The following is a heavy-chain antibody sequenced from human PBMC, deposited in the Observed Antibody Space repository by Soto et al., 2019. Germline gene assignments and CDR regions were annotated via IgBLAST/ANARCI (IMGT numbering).Heavy chain of an antibody. D-gene: IGHD1-26*01. CDR2: INTDNGKT. CDR1: GYSFTSYA. V-gene: IGHV1-3*04. Sequence: QVQLVQSGAEGKKPGASVKVSCKASGYSFTSYASHWVRQAPGQGLEWMGWINTDNGKTKYSQKFQGRVTITRDTSASAAYMQLSSLRSEDTAVYYCAGVDGTYWGQGTRVIVSS. CDR3: AGVDGTY. J-gene: IGHJ4*02.